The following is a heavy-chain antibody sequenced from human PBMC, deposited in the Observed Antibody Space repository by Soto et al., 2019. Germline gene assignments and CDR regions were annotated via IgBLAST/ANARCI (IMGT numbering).Heavy chain of an antibody. V-gene: IGHV3-30-3*01. CDR2: ISYDESNV. Sequence: GGSLRLSCAASGFTFHSFTMHWVRQTPGKGLEWVALISYDESNVHYADSVKGRFTISRDNSKSTLYLQMNSLRPEDTALYYCARDPRETTYYLDYWGQGTLVIVSS. D-gene: IGHD1-1*01. J-gene: IGHJ4*02. CDR3: ARDPRETTYYLDY. CDR1: GFTFHSFT.